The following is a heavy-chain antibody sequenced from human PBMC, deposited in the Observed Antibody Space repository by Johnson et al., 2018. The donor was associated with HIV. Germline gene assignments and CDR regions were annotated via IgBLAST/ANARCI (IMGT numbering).Heavy chain of an antibody. CDR1: GFTFDDYG. CDR3: AREGNYYDSSSHAFDI. J-gene: IGHJ3*02. V-gene: IGHV3-30*03. CDR2: ISYDGSNK. Sequence: HVQLVESGGGVVRPGGSLRLSCAASGFTFDDYGMSWVRQAPGTGLEWVAVISYDGSNKYYADSVKGRFTISRDNSKNTLYLQMNSLRAEDTAVYYCAREGNYYDSSSHAFDIWGQGTMVTVAS. D-gene: IGHD3-22*01.